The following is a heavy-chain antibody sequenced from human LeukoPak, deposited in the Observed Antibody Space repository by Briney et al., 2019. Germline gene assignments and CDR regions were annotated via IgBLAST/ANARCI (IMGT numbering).Heavy chain of an antibody. J-gene: IGHJ4*02. CDR1: GDSVSSDSAA. D-gene: IGHD2-15*01. V-gene: IGHV6-1*01. Sequence: SQTLSLTFAISGDSVSSDSAAGSWIRQSPSRGLEWLGRTYYRSKWYSDYAISVKSRITLNPDTSKNQFSLQLNSVTPEDTAVYYCARGVHSYYFDYWGQGTLVTVSS. CDR3: ARGVHSYYFDY. CDR2: TYYRSKWYS.